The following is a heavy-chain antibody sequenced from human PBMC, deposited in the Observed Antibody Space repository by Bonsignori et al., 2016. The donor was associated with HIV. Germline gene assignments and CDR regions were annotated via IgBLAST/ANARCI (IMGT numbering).Heavy chain of an antibody. D-gene: IGHD3-3*01. CDR1: GGSVSSASYC. CDR3: ARDRDDFWSGYYADC. V-gene: IGHV4-61*02. J-gene: IGHJ4*02. CDR2: ICTSGST. Sequence: SETLSLTCTVSGGSVSSASYCWSWIRQPAGKGLEWIGRICTSGSTNYSPSLKSRLTISVDTSKNQFSLNLSSVTAADTAVYYCARDRDDFWSGYYADCWGQGALVTVSS.